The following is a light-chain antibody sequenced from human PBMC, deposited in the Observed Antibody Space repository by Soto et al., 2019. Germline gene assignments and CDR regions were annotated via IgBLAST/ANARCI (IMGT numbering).Light chain of an antibody. CDR3: QQYGSSLWT. CDR2: DAS. CDR1: QSVSTF. V-gene: IGKV3-20*01. Sequence: EIVLTQSPATLSLSPGERATLSCRASQSVSTFLAWYQQKPGQAPRLLIYDASKRVTGIPDRFSGSGSGTDFTLTISRLEPEDFAVYYCQQYGSSLWTFGQGTKVDNK. J-gene: IGKJ1*01.